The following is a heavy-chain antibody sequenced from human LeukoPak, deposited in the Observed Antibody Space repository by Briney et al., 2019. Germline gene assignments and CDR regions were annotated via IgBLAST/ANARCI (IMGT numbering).Heavy chain of an antibody. CDR2: IYYSGST. J-gene: IGHJ4*02. CDR3: ARVVIRSGPFDY. V-gene: IGHV4-59*01. CDR1: GGSISSYY. Sequence: SETMSLTCTVSGGSISSYYWSWIRQPPGKGLEWIGYIYYSGSTNYNPSLKSRVTISVDTSKNQFSLKLSSVTAADTAVYYCARVVIRSGPFDYWGQGTLVTVSS.